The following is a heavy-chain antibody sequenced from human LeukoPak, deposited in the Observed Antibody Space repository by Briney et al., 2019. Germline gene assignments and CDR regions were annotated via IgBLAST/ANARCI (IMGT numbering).Heavy chain of an antibody. CDR1: GGSISTSNYY. V-gene: IGHV4-39*07. D-gene: IGHD3-10*01. CDR3: ARGVGLIQGGAFDF. CDR2: IFYSGST. Sequence: SETLSLTCTVSGGSISTSNYYWGWIRQPPGKGLEWIGNIFYSGSTYYSPSLKSRVTISLDTSRNQFSLKLNSVTAADTAVYYCARGVGLIQGGAFDFWGQGTLVTVSS. J-gene: IGHJ4*02.